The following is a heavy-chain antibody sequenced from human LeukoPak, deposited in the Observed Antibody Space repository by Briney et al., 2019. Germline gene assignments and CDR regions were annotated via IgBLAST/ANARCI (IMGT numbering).Heavy chain of an antibody. CDR3: ARNSGANVYTYSFQY. V-gene: IGHV3-20*04. D-gene: IGHD1-26*01. CDR2: INWNGGTT. CDR1: GLTFDGCG. Sequence: RTGGSLRLSCVASGLTFDGCGMSWVCQAPGKGLEWVSGINWNGGTTTYADSVRGRFTISRDNAKNSLYLQMNSLRVEDTAFYYCARNSGANVYTYSFQYWGRGTLVTVSS. J-gene: IGHJ4*02.